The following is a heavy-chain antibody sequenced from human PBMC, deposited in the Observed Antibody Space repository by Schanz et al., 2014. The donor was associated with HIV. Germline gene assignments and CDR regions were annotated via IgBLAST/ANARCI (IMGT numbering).Heavy chain of an antibody. CDR3: ARASRYSNYAGDYNCAMDV. Sequence: EVQLLESGGGLVQPGGSLRLSCAASGFTFSSYAMSWVRQAPGKGLEWVSAISGSSITYSADSVKGRFTISRDNSKNTVYLQMTSLRVEDTAVYYCARASRYSNYAGDYNCAMDVGGQGTTVTVSS. CDR1: GFTFSSYA. J-gene: IGHJ6*02. V-gene: IGHV3-23*01. CDR2: ISGSSIT. D-gene: IGHD4-4*01.